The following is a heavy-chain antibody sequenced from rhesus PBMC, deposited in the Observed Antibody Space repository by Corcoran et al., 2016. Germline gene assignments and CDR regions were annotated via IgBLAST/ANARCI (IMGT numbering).Heavy chain of an antibody. D-gene: IGHD3-3*01. CDR2: IYWDDDK. Sequence: QVTLKESGPALVKPTQTLTLTCTFSGFSLSPSGMGVGWIRQPSRKNLEWLAHIYWDDDKRYSTSLKSRLTISKDTSKNQVVLTMTNMDPMDTATYYCARSRNYNFCSGYYFDYWGQGVLVTVSS. J-gene: IGHJ4*01. CDR1: GFSLSPSGMG. V-gene: IGHV2-174*02. CDR3: ARSRNYNFCSGYYFDY.